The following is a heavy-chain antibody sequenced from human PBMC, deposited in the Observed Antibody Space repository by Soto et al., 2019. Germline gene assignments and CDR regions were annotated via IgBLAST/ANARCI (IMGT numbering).Heavy chain of an antibody. Sequence: QVQLVESGGGVVQPGRSLRLSCAASGVTFRSYGMHWVRQAPGKGLEWVAVISYDGTNKYYADSVKGRFTISRDDSKNTLYLQMNSLRPEDTAVYYCAKEKATRGYSFLVDYWGQGTLVTVSS. CDR2: ISYDGTNK. CDR1: GVTFRSYG. CDR3: AKEKATRGYSFLVDY. V-gene: IGHV3-30*18. D-gene: IGHD5-18*01. J-gene: IGHJ4*02.